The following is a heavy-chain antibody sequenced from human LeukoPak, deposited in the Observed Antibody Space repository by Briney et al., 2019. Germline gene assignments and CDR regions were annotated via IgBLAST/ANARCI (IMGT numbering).Heavy chain of an antibody. V-gene: IGHV3-48*03. CDR2: ISSSGSTI. CDR1: GFTFSSYE. CDR3: ASEGEYSGYDYYYYYGMDV. D-gene: IGHD5-12*01. J-gene: IGHJ6*04. Sequence: QPGGSLRLSCAASGFTFSSYEMNWVRQAPGKGLEWVSYISSSGSTIYYADSVKGRFTISRDNAENSLYLQMNSLRAEDTAVYYCASEGEYSGYDYYYYYGMDVWGKGTTVTVSS.